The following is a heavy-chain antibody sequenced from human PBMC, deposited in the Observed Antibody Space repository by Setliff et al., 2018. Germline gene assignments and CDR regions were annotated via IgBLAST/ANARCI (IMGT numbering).Heavy chain of an antibody. Sequence: SVKVSCKASGGAFSTYSLSWVRQAPGQGFEWVGRIIPILGITNYAQNLQGRLTLSTDRSTNTVYMELGSLTTDDTAIYYCARVESMVRGKNILRHFDYWGQGTQVTVSS. CDR1: GGAFSTYS. D-gene: IGHD3-10*01. V-gene: IGHV1-69*04. CDR3: ARVESMVRGKNILRHFDY. J-gene: IGHJ4*02. CDR2: IIPILGIT.